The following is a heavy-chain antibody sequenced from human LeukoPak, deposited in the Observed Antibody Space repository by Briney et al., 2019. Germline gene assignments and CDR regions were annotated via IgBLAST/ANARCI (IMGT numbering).Heavy chain of an antibody. CDR1: GGSISSSSYY. J-gene: IGHJ4*02. V-gene: IGHV4-39*01. CDR3: ARLLYSSSWYWDYFDY. Sequence: SETLSLTCTVSGGSISSSSYYWGWIRQPPGKGLEWIGSIYYSGSTYYNPSLKSRVTISVDTSKNQFSLKLSSVTAADTAVYYCARLLYSSSWYWDYFDYWGQGTLVTVSS. CDR2: IYYSGST. D-gene: IGHD6-13*01.